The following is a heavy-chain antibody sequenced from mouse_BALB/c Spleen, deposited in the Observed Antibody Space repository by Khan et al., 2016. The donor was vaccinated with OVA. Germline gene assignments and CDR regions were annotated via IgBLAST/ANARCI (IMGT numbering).Heavy chain of an antibody. CDR2: FYPGSRDT. Sequence: EVQLQQSGTVPARPGASVKMSCKASGYSFTSYWMHWVTQRPGQGLEGIGAFYPGSRDTRYNQMFKDRAKLTAVTSASTVCIELSSLTNEDSAGDCGTRSYGSFYFDYWGQGTTLTVSS. V-gene: IGHV1-5*01. J-gene: IGHJ2*01. CDR1: GYSFTSYW. CDR3: TRSYGSFYFDY. D-gene: IGHD2-2*01.